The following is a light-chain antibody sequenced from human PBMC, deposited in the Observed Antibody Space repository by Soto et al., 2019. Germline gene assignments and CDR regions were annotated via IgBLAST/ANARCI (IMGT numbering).Light chain of an antibody. CDR2: DVN. J-gene: IGLJ2*01. CDR1: SSDIGGYKY. V-gene: IGLV2-14*03. Sequence: QSVLTQPASVSGSPGQSITISCTGTSSDIGGYKYVSWYQQHPGKVPKLLIFDVNNRPSGVSDRFSGSKSGNTASLTITGLQAEDEAGYYCCSYTSSTSLIFGGGTKLTV. CDR3: CSYTSSTSLI.